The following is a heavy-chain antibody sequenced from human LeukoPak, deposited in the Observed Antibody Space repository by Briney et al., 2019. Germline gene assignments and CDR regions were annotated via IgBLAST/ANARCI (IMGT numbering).Heavy chain of an antibody. CDR2: IDGAGWNI. CDR3: ARDAPGTLTNDY. CDR1: GFKFSDYE. V-gene: IGHV3-48*03. Sequence: PGGSLRLSCTASGFKFSDYEFNWVRQAPGKGLQWISFIDGAGWNIYYSDSVEGRFTVSRDDAKNPLSLQMNDLRVEDTAIYYCARDAPGTLTNDYWGQGTLVTVSS. D-gene: IGHD1-14*01. J-gene: IGHJ4*02.